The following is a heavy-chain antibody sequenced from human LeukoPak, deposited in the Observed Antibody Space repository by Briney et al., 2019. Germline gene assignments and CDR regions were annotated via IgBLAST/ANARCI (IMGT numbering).Heavy chain of an antibody. V-gene: IGHV4-59*01. CDR2: IYYSGST. CDR1: GGPISSYY. D-gene: IGHD2-2*01. Sequence: SETLSLTCTVSGGPISSYYWSWIRQPPGKGLEWIGYIYYSGSTNYNPSLKSRVTISVDTSKNQFSLKLSSVTAADTAVYYCARGSSTSTFDYWGQGTLVTVSS. J-gene: IGHJ4*02. CDR3: ARGSSTSTFDY.